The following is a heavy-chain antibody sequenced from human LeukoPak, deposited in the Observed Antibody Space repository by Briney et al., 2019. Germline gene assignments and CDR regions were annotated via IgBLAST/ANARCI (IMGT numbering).Heavy chain of an antibody. CDR1: GFTFSSYG. CDR3: AKDRTGSGNETN. J-gene: IGHJ4*02. V-gene: IGHV3-30*02. Sequence: GGSLRLSCAASGFTFSSYGMHWVRQAPGKGLEWVAFIRYDGGNKYYADSVKGRFTISRDNAKNSLYLQMNSLRAEDTAVYYCAKDRTGSGNETNWGQGTLVTVSS. CDR2: IRYDGGNK. D-gene: IGHD5-12*01.